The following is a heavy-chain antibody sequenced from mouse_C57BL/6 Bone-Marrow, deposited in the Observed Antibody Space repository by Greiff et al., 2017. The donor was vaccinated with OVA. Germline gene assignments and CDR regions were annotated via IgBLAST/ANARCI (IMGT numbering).Heavy chain of an antibody. CDR1: GYAFSSSW. J-gene: IGHJ4*01. V-gene: IGHV1-82*01. CDR3: ARNRSYYYAMDY. Sequence: VHLVESGPELVKPGASVKISCKASGYAFSSSWMNWVKQRPGKGLEWIGRIYPGDGDTNYNGKFKGKATLTADKSSSTAYMQLSSLTSEDSAVYFCARNRSYYYAMDYWGQGTSVTVSS. CDR2: IYPGDGDT.